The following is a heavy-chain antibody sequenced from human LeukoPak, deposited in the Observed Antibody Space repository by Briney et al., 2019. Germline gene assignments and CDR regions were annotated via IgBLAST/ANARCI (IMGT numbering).Heavy chain of an antibody. CDR3: ARRRYESGTSYPSYFDY. D-gene: IGHD3-22*01. CDR1: GGSFIGYY. Sequence: PSETLSLTCAVYGGSFIGYYWGWIRQPPGKGLEWIGNIYYSGSTYYNPSLKSRVTISVDMSKNQFSLKLSSVTAADTAVYYCARRRYESGTSYPSYFDYWGQGTRVTVSS. J-gene: IGHJ4*02. CDR2: IYYSGST. V-gene: IGHV4-34*01.